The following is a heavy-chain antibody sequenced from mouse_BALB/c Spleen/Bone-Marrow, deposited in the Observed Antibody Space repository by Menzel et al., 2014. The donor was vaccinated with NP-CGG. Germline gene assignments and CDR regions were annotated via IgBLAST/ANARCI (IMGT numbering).Heavy chain of an antibody. CDR3: ARDEKVRIYWYFDV. Sequence: EVQVVESGGGLVQPGGSLRLSCATSGFTFTDYYMSWVRQPPGKALEWLGFIRNKANGYTTEYSASVKGRSTISRDNPQSILYLQMNTLRAEDSATYYCARDEKVRIYWYFDVWGAGTTVTVSS. CDR2: IRNKANGYTT. CDR1: GFTFTDYY. J-gene: IGHJ1*01. V-gene: IGHV7-3*02. D-gene: IGHD2-14*01.